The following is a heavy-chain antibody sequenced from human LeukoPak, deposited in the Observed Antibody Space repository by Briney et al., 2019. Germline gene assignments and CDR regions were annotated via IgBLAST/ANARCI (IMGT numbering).Heavy chain of an antibody. CDR3: STTYYYDSSEGY. V-gene: IGHV3-15*07. CDR1: GFIFSGSA. CDR2: IKSKTDGGTT. D-gene: IGHD3-22*01. Sequence: GGSLRLSCTTSGFIFSGSAMHWVRQASGKGLEWVGRIKSKTDGGTTDYAAPVKGRFTISRDDSKNTLYLQMNSLKTEDTAVYYCSTTYYYDSSEGYWGQGTLVTVSS. J-gene: IGHJ4*02.